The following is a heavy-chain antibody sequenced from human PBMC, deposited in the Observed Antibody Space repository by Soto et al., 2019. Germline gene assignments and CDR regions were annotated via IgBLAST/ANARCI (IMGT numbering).Heavy chain of an antibody. Sequence: QLQLQESGPGLVKPSETLSLTCTVSGGSISSSSYYWGWIRQPPGKGLEWIGSIYYSGSTYYNPSLKSRVTISVDTSKNQFSLKLSSVTAADTAVYYCARSGTGNWFDPWGQGTLVTVSS. CDR1: GGSISSSSYY. D-gene: IGHD6-13*01. CDR2: IYYSGST. V-gene: IGHV4-39*01. J-gene: IGHJ5*02. CDR3: ARSGTGNWFDP.